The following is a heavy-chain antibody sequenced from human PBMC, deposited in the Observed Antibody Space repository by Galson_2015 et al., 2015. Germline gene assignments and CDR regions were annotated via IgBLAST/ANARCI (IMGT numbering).Heavy chain of an antibody. CDR2: IIPFFGTA. CDR3: ARPPQDCDSPTCPYTY. V-gene: IGHV1-69*06. D-gene: IGHD2-2*01. J-gene: IGHJ4*02. CDR1: GGTFSNYP. Sequence: SVKVSCKASGGTFSNYPISWVRQAPGQGLEWMGGIIPFFGTANYAQNFQGRVTISADKVASTAYMELRGLRSEDSAVYYCARPPQDCDSPTCPYTYWGQGTLVTVSS.